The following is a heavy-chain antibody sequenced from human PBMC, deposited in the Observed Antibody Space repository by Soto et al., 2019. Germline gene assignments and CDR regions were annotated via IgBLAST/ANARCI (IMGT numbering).Heavy chain of an antibody. Sequence: ETLSLTCAVYGGSFSGYYWNWIRQPPGKGLEWIGEINHSGSTNYNPSLKSRVTISVDTSKNQFSLKLSSVTAADTAVYYWARGLYSSSSSYFDYWGQGTLVPSPQ. CDR1: GGSFSGYY. CDR2: INHSGST. V-gene: IGHV4-34*01. CDR3: ARGLYSSSSSYFDY. D-gene: IGHD6-6*01. J-gene: IGHJ4*02.